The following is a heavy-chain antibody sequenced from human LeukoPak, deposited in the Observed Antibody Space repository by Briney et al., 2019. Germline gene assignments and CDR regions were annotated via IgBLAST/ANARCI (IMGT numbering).Heavy chain of an antibody. V-gene: IGHV1-69-2*01. CDR2: VDPEDGET. D-gene: IGHD6-13*01. CDR3: ATAPSGYSSSWYGY. J-gene: IGHJ4*02. CDR1: GYTFTDYY. Sequence: ASVKVSCKVSGYTFTDYYMHWVQQAPGKGLEWMGLVDPEDGETIYAEKFQGRVIITADTSTDTAYMELSSLRSEDTAVYYCATAPSGYSSSWYGYWGQGTLVTVSS.